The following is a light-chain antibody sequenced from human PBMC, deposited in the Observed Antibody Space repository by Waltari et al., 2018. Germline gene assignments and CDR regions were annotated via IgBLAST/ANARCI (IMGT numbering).Light chain of an antibody. CDR1: QSVSSSY. V-gene: IGKV3-20*01. CDR3: QQYGSSPVT. J-gene: IGKJ5*01. Sequence: EIVLPQSPGTLSLSPGERATLSCRASQSVSSSYLAWYQQKPGQAPRLLIYGASSRATGIPDRFSGSGAGTDFTLAISRLEPQEFAVYCCQQYGSSPVTFGQGTRLAIK. CDR2: GAS.